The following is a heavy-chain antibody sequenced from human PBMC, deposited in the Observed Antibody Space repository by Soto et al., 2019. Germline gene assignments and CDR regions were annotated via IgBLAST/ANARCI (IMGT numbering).Heavy chain of an antibody. V-gene: IGHV4-61*01. Sequence: SETLSLTCTVSGGSVSSGSYYWSWIRQPPGKGLEWIGYIYYSGSTNYNPSLKSRVTISVDTSKNQFSLKLSSVTAADTAVYYCARVSPNHSDPSAYYPRDRRDDSFDIWGQGTMVTVSS. CDR3: ARVSPNHSDPSAYYPRDRRDDSFDI. CDR2: IYYSGST. D-gene: IGHD3-22*01. CDR1: GGSVSSGSYY. J-gene: IGHJ3*02.